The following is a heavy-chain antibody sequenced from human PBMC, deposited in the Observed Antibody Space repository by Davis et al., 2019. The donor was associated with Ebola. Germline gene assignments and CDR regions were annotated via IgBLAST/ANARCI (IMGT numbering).Heavy chain of an antibody. J-gene: IGHJ3*02. D-gene: IGHD1-26*01. CDR3: VKDTSNIWFDI. V-gene: IGHV3-23*01. CDR2: LGLSADT. CDR1: GFTFSDYY. Sequence: GGSLRLSCAASGFTFSDYYMSWIRQAPGKGLEWVSTLGLSADTYYAASVKGRFTISRDNSKNILYLQMNSLRVEDTAIYYCVKDTSNIWFDIWGQGTMVTVSS.